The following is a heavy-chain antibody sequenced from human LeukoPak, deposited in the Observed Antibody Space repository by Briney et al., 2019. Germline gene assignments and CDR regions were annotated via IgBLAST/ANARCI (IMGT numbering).Heavy chain of an antibody. Sequence: ASVKVSCKASGYTFIGYYMHWVRQAPGQGLEWMGWINPNSGGTNYAQQFQGRVTMTRDTSISTAYMELSRLRSEDPAVYYCARGDSTSWKGAFDIWGQGTMVTVSS. D-gene: IGHD6-13*01. J-gene: IGHJ3*02. CDR2: INPNSGGT. CDR1: GYTFIGYY. CDR3: ARGDSTSWKGAFDI. V-gene: IGHV1-2*02.